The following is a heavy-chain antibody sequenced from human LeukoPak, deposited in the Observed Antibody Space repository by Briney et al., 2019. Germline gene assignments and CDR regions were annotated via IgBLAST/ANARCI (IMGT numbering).Heavy chain of an antibody. V-gene: IGHV4-4*02. J-gene: IGHJ5*02. D-gene: IGHD2-2*01. CDR3: ARDLEYCSSTSCPGWFDP. CDR2: IYHSGST. CDR1: GGSISSSNW. Sequence: PSGTLSLTCAVSGGSISSSNWWSWVRQPPGKGLEWIGEIYHSGSTNYNPSLKSRVTISVDRSKNQFSLKLSSVTAADTAVYYCARDLEYCSSTSCPGWFDPWGQGTLVTVSS.